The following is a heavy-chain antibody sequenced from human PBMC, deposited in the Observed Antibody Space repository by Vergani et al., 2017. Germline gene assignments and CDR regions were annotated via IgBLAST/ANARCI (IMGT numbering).Heavy chain of an antibody. D-gene: IGHD6-6*01. CDR3: ARDLMMGYSSSWGWFDP. V-gene: IGHV6-1*01. CDR1: GDSVSSNSAA. CDR2: TYYRSKWYN. J-gene: IGHJ5*02. Sequence: QVQLQQSGPGLVKPSQTLSLTCAISGDSVSSNSAAWNWIRQSPSRGLEWLGRTYYRSKWYNDYAVSLKSRITINPDTSKNQFSLQLNSVTPEDTAVYYCARDLMMGYSSSWGWFDPWGQGTLVTVSS.